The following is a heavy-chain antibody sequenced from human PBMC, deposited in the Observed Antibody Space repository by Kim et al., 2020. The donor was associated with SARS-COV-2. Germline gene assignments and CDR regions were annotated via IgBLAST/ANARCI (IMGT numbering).Heavy chain of an antibody. J-gene: IGHJ4*02. CDR3: ARTDYDSSGYYSDY. Sequence: GGSLRLSCAASGFTVSSNYMTWVRQAPGKGLEWVSVIYSGGATYYADSVKGRFTISRDNSKNTLYLQMNSLRAEDTAVYYCARTDYDSSGYYSDYWGQGTLVTVSS. V-gene: IGHV3-53*01. D-gene: IGHD3-22*01. CDR2: IYSGGAT. CDR1: GFTVSSNY.